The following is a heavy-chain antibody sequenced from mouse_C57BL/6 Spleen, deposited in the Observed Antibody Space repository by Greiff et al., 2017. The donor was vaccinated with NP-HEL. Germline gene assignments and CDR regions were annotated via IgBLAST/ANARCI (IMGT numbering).Heavy chain of an antibody. J-gene: IGHJ2*01. CDR1: GYTFTDYE. CDR3: TRSYYYGSSLFDY. D-gene: IGHD1-1*01. Sequence: QVQLQQSGAELVRPGASVTLSCKASGYTFTDYEMHWVKQTPVHGLEWIGAIDPETGGTAYNQKFKGKAILTADKSSSTAYMELRSLTSEDSAVYYCTRSYYYGSSLFDYWGQGTTLTVSS. CDR2: IDPETGGT. V-gene: IGHV1-15*01.